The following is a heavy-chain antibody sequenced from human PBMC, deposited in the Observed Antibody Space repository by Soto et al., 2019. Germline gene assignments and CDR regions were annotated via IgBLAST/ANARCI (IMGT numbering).Heavy chain of an antibody. CDR3: ARFPLRSRCDCSSTSCQKLCNWFDP. CDR2: INHSGST. D-gene: IGHD2-2*01. V-gene: IGHV4-34*01. Sequence: SETLSLTCAVYGGSFSGYYWSWIRQPPGKGLEWIGEINHSGSTNYNPSLKSRVTISVDTTKNQFSLQLSSVTAADTAVYYCARFPLRSRCDCSSTSCQKLCNWFDPWGQGTLVTVSS. CDR1: GGSFSGYY. J-gene: IGHJ5*02.